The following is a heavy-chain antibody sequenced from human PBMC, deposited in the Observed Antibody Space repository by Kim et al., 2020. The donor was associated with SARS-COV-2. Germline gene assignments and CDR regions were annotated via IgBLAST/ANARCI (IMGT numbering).Heavy chain of an antibody. CDR1: EFTFSSYS. V-gene: IGHV3-48*02. CDR2: ISASGNTL. J-gene: IGHJ4*02. Sequence: GGSLRLSCAASEFTFSSYSMTWVRQAPGKGLEWVSYISASGNTLYYADSVKGRFTISRDNAGNSLYLQMNSLRDEDAAVYYCAGGSGNYGSGYHFDSWGQGTLVTVSS. D-gene: IGHD3-10*01. CDR3: AGGSGNYGSGYHFDS.